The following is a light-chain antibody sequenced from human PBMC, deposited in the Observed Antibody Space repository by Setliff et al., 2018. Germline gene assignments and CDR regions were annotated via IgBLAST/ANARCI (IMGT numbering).Light chain of an antibody. CDR3: QSYDRSLSRYV. Sequence: QSALTQQTSVSGAPGQRVTISCTGSNSNIGAKYDVHWYQQLPGTAPTLLIFGNTNRPSGVPDPFAGSKSATSASLAITGLQPEDEADYYCQSYDRSLSRYVFGTGTKVTVL. V-gene: IGLV1-40*01. CDR1: NSNIGAKYD. J-gene: IGLJ1*01. CDR2: GNT.